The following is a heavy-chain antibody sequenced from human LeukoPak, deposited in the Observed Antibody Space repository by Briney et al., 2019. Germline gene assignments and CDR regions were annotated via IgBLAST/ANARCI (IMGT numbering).Heavy chain of an antibody. CDR2: INPSGGST. Sequence: ASVKVSCTASGYTFTSYYMHWVRQAPGQGLEWMGIINPSGGSTSYAQKFQGRVTMTRDTSTSTVYMELSSLRSEDTAVYYCARDVSPGPFVMATIYWGQGTLVTVSS. CDR1: GYTFTSYY. J-gene: IGHJ4*02. V-gene: IGHV1-46*01. D-gene: IGHD5-24*01. CDR3: ARDVSPGPFVMATIY.